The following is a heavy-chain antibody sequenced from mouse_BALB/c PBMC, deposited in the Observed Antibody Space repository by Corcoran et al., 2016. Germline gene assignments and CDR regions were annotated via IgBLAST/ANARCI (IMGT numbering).Heavy chain of an antibody. V-gene: IGHV14-3*02. Sequence: EVQLQQSGAELVKPGASVKLSCTASGFNIKDTYMHWVKQRPEQDLEWIGRIDPANGNTKYDPKFQGKATITADTCSNTAYLQLSSLTAEDTAVYYCANCDWYYDVWRAGTTATAS. CDR3: ANCDWYYDV. CDR1: GFNIKDTY. J-gene: IGHJ1*01. CDR2: IDPANGNT.